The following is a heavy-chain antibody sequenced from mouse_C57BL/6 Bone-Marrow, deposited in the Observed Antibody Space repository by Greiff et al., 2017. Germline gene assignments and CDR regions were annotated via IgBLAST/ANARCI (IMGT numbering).Heavy chain of an antibody. CDR1: GFTFSDYG. CDR3: ARRVVRYSYWYFDV. CDR2: ISNLAYSI. D-gene: IGHD2-10*02. Sequence: EVKLVESGGGLVQPGGSLKLSCAASGFTFSDYGMAWVRQAPRKGPEWVAFISNLAYSIYYADTVTGRFTISRENAKNTLYLEMSSLRSEDTAMYYCARRVVRYSYWYFDVWGTGTTVTVSS. J-gene: IGHJ1*03. V-gene: IGHV5-15*01.